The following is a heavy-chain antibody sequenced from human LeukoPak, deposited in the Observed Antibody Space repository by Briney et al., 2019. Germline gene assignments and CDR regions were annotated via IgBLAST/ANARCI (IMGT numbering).Heavy chain of an antibody. D-gene: IGHD1-1*01. V-gene: IGHV3-30*04. J-gene: IGHJ4*02. Sequence: GRSLRLSCAASGFTFSSYAMHWVRQAPGKGLEWVAVIPYDGSNKYHADSVKGRFTISRDNSKNTLYLQMSSLRAEDTAVYYCASGRVWNLEYWGQGTLVTVSA. CDR3: ASGRVWNLEY. CDR2: IPYDGSNK. CDR1: GFTFSSYA.